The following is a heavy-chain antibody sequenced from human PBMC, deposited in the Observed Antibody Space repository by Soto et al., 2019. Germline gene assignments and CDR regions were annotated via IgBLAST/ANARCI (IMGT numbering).Heavy chain of an antibody. J-gene: IGHJ3*02. V-gene: IGHV1-18*04. D-gene: IGHD1-20*01. CDR2: ISAYNGNT. CDR3: ARVGEYNWNDVFWVAGDAFDI. Sequence: QVQLVQSGAEVKKPGASVRVSCKASGYTFTSYGISWVRQAPGQGLEWMGWISAYNGNTNYAQKLQGRVTMTTDTSTSTAYMELRSLRSDDTAVYYCARVGEYNWNDVFWVAGDAFDIWGQGTMVTVSS. CDR1: GYTFTSYG.